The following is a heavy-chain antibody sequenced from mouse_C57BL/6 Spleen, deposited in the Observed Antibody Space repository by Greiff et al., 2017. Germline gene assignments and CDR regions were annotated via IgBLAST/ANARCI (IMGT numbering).Heavy chain of an antibody. CDR1: GYTFTSYW. Sequence: QVQLQQPGAELVMPGASVKLSCKASGYTFTSYWMPWVKPRPGQGLEWIGEIDPSDSYTNSNQKFKGKSTLTVDKSSSTAYMQLSSLTSEDSAVYYCARGPTVVWKDYFDYWGQGTTLTVSS. D-gene: IGHD1-1*01. CDR3: ARGPTVVWKDYFDY. V-gene: IGHV1-69*01. CDR2: IDPSDSYT. J-gene: IGHJ2*01.